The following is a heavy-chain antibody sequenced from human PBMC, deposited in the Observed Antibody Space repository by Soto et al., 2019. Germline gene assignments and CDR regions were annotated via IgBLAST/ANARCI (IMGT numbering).Heavy chain of an antibody. V-gene: IGHV1-18*01. Sequence: ASVKVSCKASGYTFTSYGINWVRQAPGQGLEWMGWISAYSGNTNYAQKLQGRVTMTTDTSTSTAYMELRSLRSDDTAVYYCLVGSPPYSDALTDYTDAFDYWGQGTLVTVSS. CDR3: LVGSPPYSDALTDYTDAFDY. J-gene: IGHJ4*02. CDR1: GYTFTSYG. D-gene: IGHD3-9*01. CDR2: ISAYSGNT.